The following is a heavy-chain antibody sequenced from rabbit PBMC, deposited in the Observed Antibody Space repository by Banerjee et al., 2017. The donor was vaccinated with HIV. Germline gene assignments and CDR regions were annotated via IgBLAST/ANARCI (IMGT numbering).Heavy chain of an antibody. CDR1: GFDFSSYS. D-gene: IGHD6-1*01. Sequence: QEQLVESGGGLVQPGGSLTLTCTASGFDFSSYSMSWVRQAPGKGLEWIGYIVPIFGAAYYASWVNGRFTISSHNAQNTLYLQLNSLTAADTATYFCVREAGYAGYGDASLWGPGHPRHRL. CDR3: VREAGYAGYGDASL. CDR2: IVPIFGAA. J-gene: IGHJ4*01. V-gene: IGHV1S47*01.